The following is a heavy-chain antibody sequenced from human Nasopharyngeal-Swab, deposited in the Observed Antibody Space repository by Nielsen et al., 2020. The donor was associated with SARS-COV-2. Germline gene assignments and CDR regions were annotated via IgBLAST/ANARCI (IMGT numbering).Heavy chain of an antibody. D-gene: IGHD2-15*01. Sequence: SETLSLTCAVYGGSFSGYYWSWIRQPPGKGLEWIGEINHSGSTNYNPSIKSRVTISVDTSKNQFSLKLSSVPAADTAVYYCARDGYCSGGSCENWFDPWGQGTLVTVSS. J-gene: IGHJ5*02. CDR1: GGSFSGYY. CDR2: INHSGST. V-gene: IGHV4-34*01. CDR3: ARDGYCSGGSCENWFDP.